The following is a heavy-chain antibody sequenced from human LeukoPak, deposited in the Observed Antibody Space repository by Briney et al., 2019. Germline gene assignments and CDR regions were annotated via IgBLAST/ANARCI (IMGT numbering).Heavy chain of an antibody. J-gene: IGHJ4*02. CDR3: ARAQGWLQLPDY. Sequence: SETLSLTCAVYGGSFSGYYWSWIRQPPGKGLGWIGEINHSGSTNYNPSLKSRVTISVDTSKNQFSLKLSSVTAADTAVYYCARAQGWLQLPDYWGQGTLVTVSS. V-gene: IGHV4-34*01. CDR1: GGSFSGYY. CDR2: INHSGST. D-gene: IGHD5-24*01.